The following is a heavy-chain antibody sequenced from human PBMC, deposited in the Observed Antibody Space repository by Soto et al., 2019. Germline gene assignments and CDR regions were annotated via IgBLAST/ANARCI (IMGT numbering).Heavy chain of an antibody. CDR3: AIPYPYFVVVVAAIAATGFDP. V-gene: IGHV1-69*13. CDR2: IIPIFGTA. J-gene: IGHJ5*01. Sequence: SLKVSCKASGATFISYAISWVRQAPGQGLEWVGGIIPIFGTANYAQKFQGRVTITADESTSTAYMELSSLRSEATAVYYCAIPYPYFVVVVAAIAATGFDPWGQGTLVTVSS. CDR1: GATFISYA. D-gene: IGHD2-15*01.